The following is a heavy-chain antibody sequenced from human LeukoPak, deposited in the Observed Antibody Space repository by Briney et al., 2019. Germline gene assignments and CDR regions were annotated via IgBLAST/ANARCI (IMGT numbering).Heavy chain of an antibody. Sequence: GGSLRLSCAASGFTFSTYVMNWVRQAPGKGLEWVSSISSSSSYIYYADSVKGRFTISRDNAKNSLYLQLNSLRAEDTAVYYCERVGCSSTHCYDFYYWGQGTLVTVSS. CDR2: ISSSSSYI. CDR1: GFTFSTYV. D-gene: IGHD2-2*01. J-gene: IGHJ4*02. CDR3: ERVGCSSTHCYDFYY. V-gene: IGHV3-21*01.